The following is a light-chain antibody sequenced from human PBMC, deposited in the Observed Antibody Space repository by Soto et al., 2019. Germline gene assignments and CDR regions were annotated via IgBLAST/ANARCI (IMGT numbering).Light chain of an antibody. CDR2: DAS. V-gene: IGKV3-20*01. CDR3: QQYGSSPRT. CDR1: QSVSSNY. Sequence: EIVLTQSPGTLSLSPGERATLSCGASQSVSSNYLAWYQQKPGQPPRVLIHDASSRATGIPDRFSGSGSGTDFTLTISRLEPEDFAVYYCQQYGSSPRTFDQGTKVEIK. J-gene: IGKJ1*01.